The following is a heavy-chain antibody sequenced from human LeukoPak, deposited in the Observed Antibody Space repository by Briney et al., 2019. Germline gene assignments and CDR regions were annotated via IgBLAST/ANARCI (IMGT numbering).Heavy chain of an antibody. CDR2: ISGSGGST. CDR3: AKVQGFTFDH. Sequence: GGSLRLSCAASGFTFSSYAMSWVRQAPGKGLEWVSGISGSGGSTYYADSVKGRFTISRDNSKKTLYLQMDSLRAEDTAVYYCAKVQGFTFDHWGQGTLVTVSS. V-gene: IGHV3-23*01. J-gene: IGHJ4*02. CDR1: GFTFSSYA.